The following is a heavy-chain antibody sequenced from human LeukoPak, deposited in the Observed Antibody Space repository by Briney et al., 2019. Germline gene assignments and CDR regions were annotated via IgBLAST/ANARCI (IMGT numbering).Heavy chain of an antibody. V-gene: IGHV4-31*03. CDR1: GGSISSGGYY. D-gene: IGHD3-22*01. CDR3: ARGNRHYYDSSGYYYGALFDY. Sequence: SETLSLTCTVSGGSISSGGYYWSWIRQHPGKGLAWIGYIYYSGNTYYNPSLKSRVTISVDTSKNQFSLKLSSVTAAATALYYCARGNRHYYDSSGYYYGALFDYWGQGTLVTVSS. J-gene: IGHJ4*02. CDR2: IYYSGNT.